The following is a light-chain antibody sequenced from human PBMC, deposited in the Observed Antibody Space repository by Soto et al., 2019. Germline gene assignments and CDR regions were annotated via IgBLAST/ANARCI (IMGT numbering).Light chain of an antibody. V-gene: IGKV3-20*01. CDR3: QQYGRSPMFT. Sequence: EIVLTQSPGTLSLSPGERATLSCRASQSVSSNYLAGYQQKPGQAPRLLIYGASRGAAGIPDRFSGSGSGTDFILTISRLEPEDFAVYFCQQYGRSPMFTFGQGTKLEIK. CDR2: GAS. J-gene: IGKJ2*01. CDR1: QSVSSNY.